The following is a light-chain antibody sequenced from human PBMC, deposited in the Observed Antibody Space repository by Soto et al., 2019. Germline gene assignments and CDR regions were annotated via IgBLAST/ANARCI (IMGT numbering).Light chain of an antibody. CDR1: QSVYNN. J-gene: IGKJ1*01. CDR3: QQYGSSPRT. Sequence: EIVMTQSPATLSVSPGERATLSCRASQSVYNNLAWYQQKPGQAPRLLVYGASTRATGIPARFSGSGSGTEFTLTISSLQSEDFAVYYCQQYGSSPRTFGQGTKVEIK. CDR2: GAS. V-gene: IGKV3-15*01.